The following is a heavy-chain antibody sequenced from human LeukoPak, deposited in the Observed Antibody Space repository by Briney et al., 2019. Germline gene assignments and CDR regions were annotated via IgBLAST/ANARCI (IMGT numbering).Heavy chain of an antibody. CDR3: ARDLLITGTTRYYYYYYGMGV. CDR2: IKQDGSEK. Sequence: GGSLRLSCAASGFTFSSYWMSWVRQAPGKGLEWVANIKQDGSEKYYVDSVRGRFTISRDNAKNSLYLQMNSLRAEDTAVYYCARDLLITGTTRYYYYYYGMGVWGQGTTVTVSS. J-gene: IGHJ6*02. D-gene: IGHD1-7*01. V-gene: IGHV3-7*01. CDR1: GFTFSSYW.